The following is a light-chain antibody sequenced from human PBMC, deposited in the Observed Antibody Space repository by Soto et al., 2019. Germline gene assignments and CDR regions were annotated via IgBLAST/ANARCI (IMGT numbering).Light chain of an antibody. CDR3: QQGHNWPLT. J-gene: IGKJ2*01. CDR1: QSISSE. CDR2: SAS. Sequence: EIVMTQSPATLSVSPGERATLSCRASQSISSELAWYQQKPGQPPRLLIYSASTRATGVPARFTGSGSGSEFTLTISGLQSEDSAVYYCQQGHNWPLTFGQGTRLEI. V-gene: IGKV3-15*01.